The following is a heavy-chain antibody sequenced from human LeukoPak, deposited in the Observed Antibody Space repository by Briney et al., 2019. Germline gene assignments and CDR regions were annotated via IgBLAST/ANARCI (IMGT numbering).Heavy chain of an antibody. CDR1: GGSISSGSYY. Sequence: SQTLSLTCTVSGGSISSGSYYWSWIPQPAGKGLEWIGRIYTSGSTNYNPSLKSRVTISVDTSKNQFSLKLSSVTAADTAVYYCARRCSGGSCYFDYWGQGTLVTVSS. V-gene: IGHV4-61*02. CDR2: IYTSGST. CDR3: ARRCSGGSCYFDY. J-gene: IGHJ4*02. D-gene: IGHD2-15*01.